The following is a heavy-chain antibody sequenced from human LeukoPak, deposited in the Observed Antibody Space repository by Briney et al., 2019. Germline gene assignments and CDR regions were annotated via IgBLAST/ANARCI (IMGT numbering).Heavy chain of an antibody. Sequence: PGGSLRLSCAASGFTFSSYWMSWVRQAPGKGLEWVANIKQDGSEEYYVDSVKGRFTISRDNAKNSLYLQMNSLRAEDTAVYYCARNREGYDSSGPGDCWGQGTLVTVSS. J-gene: IGHJ4*02. D-gene: IGHD3-22*01. CDR2: IKQDGSEE. CDR1: GFTFSSYW. V-gene: IGHV3-7*01. CDR3: ARNREGYDSSGPGDC.